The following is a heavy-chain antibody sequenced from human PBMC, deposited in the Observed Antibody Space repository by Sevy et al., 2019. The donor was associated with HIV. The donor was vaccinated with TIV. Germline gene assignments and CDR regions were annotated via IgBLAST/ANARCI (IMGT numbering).Heavy chain of an antibody. D-gene: IGHD6-13*01. CDR2: INHSGST. Sequence: SETLSLTCAVYGGSFSGYYWSWIRQPPGKGLEWIGEINHSGSTNYNPSLKSRVTISVDTSKNQFSLKLSSVTAADTAVYYCARGYSSSWYAGYYYYMDVWGKGTTVTVSS. V-gene: IGHV4-34*01. CDR1: GGSFSGYY. CDR3: ARGYSSSWYAGYYYYMDV. J-gene: IGHJ6*03.